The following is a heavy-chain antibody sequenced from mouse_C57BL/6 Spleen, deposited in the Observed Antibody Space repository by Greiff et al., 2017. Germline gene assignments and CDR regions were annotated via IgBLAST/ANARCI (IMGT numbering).Heavy chain of an antibody. J-gene: IGHJ2*01. D-gene: IGHD1-1*01. V-gene: IGHV14-4*01. CDR3: TIFITTVVAFDY. Sequence: EVKLQESGAELVRPGASVKLSCTASGFNIKDDYMHWVKQRPEQGLEWIGWIDPENGDTEYASKFQGKATITADTSSNTAYLQLSSLTSEDTAVYYCTIFITTVVAFDYWGQGTTLTVSS. CDR2: IDPENGDT. CDR1: GFNIKDDY.